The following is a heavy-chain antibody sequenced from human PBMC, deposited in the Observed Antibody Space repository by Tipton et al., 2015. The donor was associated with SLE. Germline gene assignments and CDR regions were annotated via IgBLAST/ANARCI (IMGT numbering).Heavy chain of an antibody. D-gene: IGHD3-10*01. Sequence: LRLSCTVSGGSISSGSYYWSWIRQPAGKGLEWIGEINHSGITNYNPSLKSRVTISIDTSKNQFSLRLSSVTAADTAVYYCARGSRYYAFDLWGQGTMVTVSS. J-gene: IGHJ3*01. CDR1: GGSISSGSYY. CDR2: INHSGIT. CDR3: ARGSRYYAFDL. V-gene: IGHV4-61*09.